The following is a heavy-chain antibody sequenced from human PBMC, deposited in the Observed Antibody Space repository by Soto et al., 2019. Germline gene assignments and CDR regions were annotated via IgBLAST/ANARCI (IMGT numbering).Heavy chain of an antibody. Sequence: GGSLRLSCAASGFTFSSYWMSWVRQAPGKGLEWVANIKQDGSGKYYVDSVKGGFTISRDNAKNSLYLQMNSLRAKDTAVYYCARRYSYDPRSYYYYYMDVWGKGTTVTVSS. V-gene: IGHV3-7*01. J-gene: IGHJ6*03. CDR3: ARRYSYDPRSYYYYYMDV. CDR2: IKQDGSGK. D-gene: IGHD5-18*01. CDR1: GFTFSSYW.